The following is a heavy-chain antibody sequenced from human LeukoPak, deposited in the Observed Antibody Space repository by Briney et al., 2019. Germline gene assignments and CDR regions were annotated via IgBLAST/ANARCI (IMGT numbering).Heavy chain of an antibody. V-gene: IGHV3-74*01. CDR3: VSYSRP. CDR2: ISSDGSTT. Sequence: GGSLRLSCAASGFTFSSYWMDWVRQAPEKGLVWVPRISSDGSTTIYADSVKGRFTISRDNAQNTLYLQMNSLRAEDTAVYYCVSYSRPWGLGTLVTVSS. J-gene: IGHJ5*02. D-gene: IGHD4-11*01. CDR1: GFTFSSYW.